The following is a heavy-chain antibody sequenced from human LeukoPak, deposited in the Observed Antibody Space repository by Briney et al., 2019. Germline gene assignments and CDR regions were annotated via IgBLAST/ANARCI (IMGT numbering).Heavy chain of an antibody. V-gene: IGHV3-43*01. CDR1: GFTFDDYT. J-gene: IGHJ4*02. Sequence: QPGGSLRLSCAASGFTFDDYTMHWVRQAPGKGLEWVSLISWDGGSTYYADSVKGRFTISRDNSKNSLYLQVNSLRTEDTALYFCAKDHYYGSGSYSRWVYFDYWGQGTLVTVSS. D-gene: IGHD3-10*01. CDR3: AKDHYYGSGSYSRWVYFDY. CDR2: ISWDGGST.